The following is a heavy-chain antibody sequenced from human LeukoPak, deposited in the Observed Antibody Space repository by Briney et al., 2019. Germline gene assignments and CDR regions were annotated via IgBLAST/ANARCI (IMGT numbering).Heavy chain of an antibody. J-gene: IGHJ6*02. Sequence: PGGSLRLSCAASGFTFSSYGMHWVRQAPGKGLEWVAVIWYDRSNKYYADSVKGRFTISRDNSKNTLYLQMNSLRAEDTAVYYCARGVVLLSVVVPAAIPMDVWGQGTTVTVSS. CDR1: GFTFSSYG. D-gene: IGHD2-2*01. V-gene: IGHV3-33*01. CDR3: ARGVVLLSVVVPAAIPMDV. CDR2: IWYDRSNK.